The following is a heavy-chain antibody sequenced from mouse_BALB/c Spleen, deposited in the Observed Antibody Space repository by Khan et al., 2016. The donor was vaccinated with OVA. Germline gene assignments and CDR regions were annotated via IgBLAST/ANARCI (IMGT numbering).Heavy chain of an antibody. D-gene: IGHD2-10*01. J-gene: IGHJ4*01. Sequence: QVQLKESGPGLVAPSQSLSITCTVSGFSLTNYGVSWIRQPPGKGLEWLGVIWGDGNTNYHSALISRLSISKDNSKSQVFLKLNSLQTDDTATYYCASYYGNYPDAMDYWGQGTSVTVSS. CDR1: GFSLTNYG. CDR3: ASYYGNYPDAMDY. V-gene: IGHV2-3*01. CDR2: IWGDGNT.